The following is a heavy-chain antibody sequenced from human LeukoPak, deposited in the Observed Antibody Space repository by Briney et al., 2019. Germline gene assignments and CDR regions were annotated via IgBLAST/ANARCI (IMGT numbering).Heavy chain of an antibody. V-gene: IGHV3-48*01. CDR3: ARSGFSATFGY. D-gene: IGHD5-12*01. J-gene: IGHJ4*02. CDR2: ISSSSSTI. Sequence: GGSLRLSCAASGFTFSSYSMNWVRQAPGKGLEWVSYISSSSSTIYYADSVKGRFTISRDNAKNSLYPQMNSLRAEDTAVYYCARSGFSATFGYWGQGTLVTVSS. CDR1: GFTFSSYS.